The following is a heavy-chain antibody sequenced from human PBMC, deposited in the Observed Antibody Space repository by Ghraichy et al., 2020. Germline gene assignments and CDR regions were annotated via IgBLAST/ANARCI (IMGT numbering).Heavy chain of an antibody. Sequence: GSLRLSCTVSGGSISSSSYYWGWIRQPPGKGLEWIGSIYYSGSTYYNPSLKSRVTISVDTSKNQFSLKLSSVTAADTAVYYCAINYDFWSGYYTRPYYFDYWGQGTLVTVSS. J-gene: IGHJ4*02. CDR3: AINYDFWSGYYTRPYYFDY. CDR1: GGSISSSSYY. V-gene: IGHV4-39*01. D-gene: IGHD3-3*01. CDR2: IYYSGST.